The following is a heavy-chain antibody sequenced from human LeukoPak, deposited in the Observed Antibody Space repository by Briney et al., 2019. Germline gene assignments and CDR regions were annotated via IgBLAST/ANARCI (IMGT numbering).Heavy chain of an antibody. CDR3: AKIAPWGALTTTDGFDY. CDR2: ISDNGDRT. CDR1: GFSFKNYA. J-gene: IGHJ4*02. V-gene: IGHV3-23*01. D-gene: IGHD4-17*01. Sequence: GGSLRLSCAASGFSFKNYAMSRVRQAPGEGLEWVSGISDNGDRTYYADSVRGRFTISRDNSKNTLYVQMDSLRVEDTAVYYCAKIAPWGALTTTDGFDYWGQGALVTVSS.